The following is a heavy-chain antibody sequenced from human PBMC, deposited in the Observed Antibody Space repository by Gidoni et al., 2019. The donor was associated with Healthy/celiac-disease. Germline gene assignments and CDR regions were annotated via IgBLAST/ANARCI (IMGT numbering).Heavy chain of an antibody. CDR1: GSPFVDYA. CDR3: AKDAAWEHIYFDY. CDR2: ISWNSGSI. V-gene: IGHV3-9*01. J-gene: IGHJ4*02. D-gene: IGHD1-26*01. Sequence: EVRLVESGVGLVQPGRSLRPSCAASGSPFVDYAMHWVRQAPGKGLEWVSGISWNSGSIGYADSVKGRFTISRDNAKNSLYLQMNSLRAEDTALYYCAKDAAWEHIYFDYWGQGTLVTVSS.